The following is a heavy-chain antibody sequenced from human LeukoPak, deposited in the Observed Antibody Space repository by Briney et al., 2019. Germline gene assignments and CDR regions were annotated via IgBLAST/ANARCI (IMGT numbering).Heavy chain of an antibody. V-gene: IGHV4-34*01. CDR1: GGSFSGYY. CDR3: ARGRVYCSGGSCYRLEFDY. D-gene: IGHD2-15*01. CDR2: INHSGST. J-gene: IGHJ4*02. Sequence: SETLSLTCAVYGGSFSGYYWSWIRQPPGKGLEWIGEINHSGSTNYNPSLKSRVTISVDTSKNQFSLELSSVTAADTAVYYCARGRVYCSGGSCYRLEFDYWGQGTLVTVSS.